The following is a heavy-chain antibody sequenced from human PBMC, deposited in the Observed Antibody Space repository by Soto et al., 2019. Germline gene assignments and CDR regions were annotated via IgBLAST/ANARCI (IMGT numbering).Heavy chain of an antibody. J-gene: IGHJ4*02. D-gene: IGHD5-12*01. Sequence: PSETLSLTCAVYGGSFSGYYWSWIRQPPGKGLEWIGEINHSGSTNYNPSLKSRVTISVDTSKNQFSLKLSSVTAADTAVYYCARGYSGYDFKRFDYWGQGTLVTAPQ. CDR3: ARGYSGYDFKRFDY. CDR2: INHSGST. CDR1: GGSFSGYY. V-gene: IGHV4-34*01.